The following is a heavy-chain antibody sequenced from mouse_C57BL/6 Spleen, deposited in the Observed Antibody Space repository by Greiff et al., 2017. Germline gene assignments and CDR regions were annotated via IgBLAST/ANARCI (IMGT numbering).Heavy chain of an antibody. CDR1: GFTFSSYG. V-gene: IGHV5-6*01. Sequence: EVHLVESGGDLVKPGGSLKLSCAASGFTFSSYGVSWVRQTPDKRLEWVATISSGGSYTYYPDSVKGRFTISRDNAKNTLYLQMSSLKSEDTAKYYCARGDTTVDYYAMDYWGQGTSVTVSS. D-gene: IGHD1-1*01. CDR3: ARGDTTVDYYAMDY. CDR2: ISSGGSYT. J-gene: IGHJ4*01.